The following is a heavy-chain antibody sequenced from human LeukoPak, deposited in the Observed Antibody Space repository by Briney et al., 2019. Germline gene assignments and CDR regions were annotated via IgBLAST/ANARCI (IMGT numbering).Heavy chain of an antibody. Sequence: PGGSLRLSCAASGFTFSSYAMSWVRQAPGKGLGWVSAISGSGGSTYYADSVKGRFTISRDNSKNTLYLQMNSLRAEDTAVYYCAKAAQLGGTYYYYYYMDVWGKGTTVTVSS. D-gene: IGHD1-1*01. CDR2: ISGSGGST. CDR3: AKAAQLGGTYYYYYYMDV. V-gene: IGHV3-23*01. J-gene: IGHJ6*03. CDR1: GFTFSSYA.